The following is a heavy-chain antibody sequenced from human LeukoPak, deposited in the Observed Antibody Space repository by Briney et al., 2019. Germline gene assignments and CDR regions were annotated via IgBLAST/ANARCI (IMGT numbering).Heavy chain of an antibody. CDR2: IHSSGST. CDR3: ARYGDYFFDQ. D-gene: IGHD4-17*01. J-gene: IGHJ4*02. Sequence: SETPSLTCSVSGGSINNYYWSWIRQPPGKGLEWIGYIHSSGSTNYNPSLKSRVTMSADTSKNQLSLKLNSVTAADSAIYHCARYGDYFFDQWGQGTLVTVSS. V-gene: IGHV4-59*01. CDR1: GGSINNYY.